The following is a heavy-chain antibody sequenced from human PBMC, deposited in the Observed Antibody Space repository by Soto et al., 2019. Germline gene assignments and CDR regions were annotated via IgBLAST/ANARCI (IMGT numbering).Heavy chain of an antibody. CDR2: IIPMLTVT. CDR3: SIGSWSAETFDV. Sequence: QVHLEQSGAEVKKPGSSVKVSRKAAGGTFSTYTLNWVRQAPGQGLEWMGRIIPMLTVTNSAQKFQGRVTLTADKSTSTAFMELTSLTSDDTAVYYCSIGSWSAETFDVWGQGTMVTVSS. CDR1: GGTFSTYT. D-gene: IGHD2-2*01. V-gene: IGHV1-69*02. J-gene: IGHJ3*01.